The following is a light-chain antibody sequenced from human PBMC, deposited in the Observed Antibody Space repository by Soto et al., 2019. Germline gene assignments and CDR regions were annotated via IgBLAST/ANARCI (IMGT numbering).Light chain of an antibody. CDR3: SSYAGSSFV. J-gene: IGLJ1*01. Sequence: QSALTQPPSASGSPGQSVTISCTGTSSDVGGYNYVSWYQHHPGRAPKLMIYEVSKRPSGVPDRFSGSKSGNTASLTVSGLQAEDEADYYCSSYAGSSFVFGTGTKRTVL. CDR2: EVS. CDR1: SSDVGGYNY. V-gene: IGLV2-8*01.